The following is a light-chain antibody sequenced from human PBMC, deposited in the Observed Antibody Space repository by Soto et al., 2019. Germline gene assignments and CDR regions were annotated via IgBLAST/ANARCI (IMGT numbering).Light chain of an antibody. J-gene: IGKJ1*01. CDR3: QQSNSYSWT. CDR2: DAS. V-gene: IGKV1-5*01. CDR1: QSVSSW. Sequence: DIQMTQSPSTLSASVGDRVTITCRASQSVSSWLAWYQQKPGKAPKLLIYDASSLESGVPSRFSGSGSGIEFTLTISSMQPDDFASYYCQQSNSYSWTFGQGTKVEIK.